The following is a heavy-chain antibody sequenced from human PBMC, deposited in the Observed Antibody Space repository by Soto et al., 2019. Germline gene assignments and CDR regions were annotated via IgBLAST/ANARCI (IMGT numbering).Heavy chain of an antibody. CDR1: GFTFSSYS. D-gene: IGHD3-22*01. CDR3: ARTNDSSGYYYFDY. Sequence: GGSLRLSCAASGFTFSSYSMNWVRQAPGKGLEWVSSISSSSSYIYYADSVKGRFTISRDNAKNSLYLQMNSLRAEDTAVYYCARTNDSSGYYYFDYWGQGTLVTVSS. J-gene: IGHJ4*02. V-gene: IGHV3-21*01. CDR2: ISSSSSYI.